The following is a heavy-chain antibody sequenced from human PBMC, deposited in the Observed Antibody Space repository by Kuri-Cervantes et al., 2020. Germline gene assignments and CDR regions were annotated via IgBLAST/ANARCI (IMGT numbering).Heavy chain of an antibody. CDR2: ISWNSGSI. Sequence: SLKISCAASGFTFGDYAMHWVRQAPGKGLEWVSGISWNSGSIGYADSVKGRFTISRDNAKNSLYLQMNSLRAEDTALYYCAKDNSSSWYVVYYGMDVWGQGTTVTVSS. V-gene: IGHV3-9*01. D-gene: IGHD6-13*01. CDR3: AKDNSSSWYVVYYGMDV. CDR1: GFTFGDYA. J-gene: IGHJ6*02.